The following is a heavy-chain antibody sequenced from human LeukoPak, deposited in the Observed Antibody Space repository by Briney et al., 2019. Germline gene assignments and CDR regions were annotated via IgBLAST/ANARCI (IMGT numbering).Heavy chain of an antibody. CDR3: ARQRKNSLAAAVDY. CDR2: INPNSGGT. Sequence: ASVKVSCKASGYTFTGYYMHWVRQAPGQGPEWMGRINPNSGGTNYAQKFQGRATMTRDTSISTAYMELSRLRSDDTAVYYCARQRKNSLAAAVDYWGQGTLVTVSS. D-gene: IGHD6-13*01. J-gene: IGHJ4*02. V-gene: IGHV1-2*06. CDR1: GYTFTGYY.